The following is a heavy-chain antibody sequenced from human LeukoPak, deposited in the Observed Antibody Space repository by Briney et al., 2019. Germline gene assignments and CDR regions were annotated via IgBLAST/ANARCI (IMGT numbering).Heavy chain of an antibody. Sequence: PSETLSLTCTVSGGSVSGGGYYWNWIRQHPGKGLEWIGFTSYSEGTYYNPSLMSRITISVDRSQNQFSLKMRDVTAADTAVYFCATADWESFYFDSWGQGVLVAVSS. J-gene: IGHJ4*02. D-gene: IGHD1-26*01. CDR1: GGSVSGGGYY. CDR3: ATADWESFYFDS. V-gene: IGHV4-31*03. CDR2: TSYSEGT.